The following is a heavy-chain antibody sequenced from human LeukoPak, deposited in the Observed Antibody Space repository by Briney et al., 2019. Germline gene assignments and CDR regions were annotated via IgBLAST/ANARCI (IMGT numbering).Heavy chain of an antibody. D-gene: IGHD3-10*01. CDR1: GGTFSSYA. Sequence: ASVKVSCKASGGTFSSYAISWVRQAPGQGLEGMGRIIPILGIANYAQKFQGRVTIPADKSTSTAYMELSSLRSEDTAVYYCARGPYGSGSYPYYFDYWGQGTLVTVSS. CDR3: ARGPYGSGSYPYYFDY. CDR2: IIPILGIA. J-gene: IGHJ4*02. V-gene: IGHV1-69*04.